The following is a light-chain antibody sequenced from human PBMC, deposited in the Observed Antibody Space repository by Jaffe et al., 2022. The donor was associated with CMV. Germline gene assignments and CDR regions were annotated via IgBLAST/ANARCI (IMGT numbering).Light chain of an antibody. CDR3: SSHAGSNSYV. Sequence: QSALTQPPSASGSPGQSVTISCTGTSSDVGLYNYVSWYQQHPGTAPKLLIYEVSKRPSGVPDRFSGSKSGNTASLTVSGLQAEDEADYYCSSHAGSNSYVFGTGTKVTVL. V-gene: IGLV2-8*01. J-gene: IGLJ1*01. CDR1: SSDVGLYNY. CDR2: EVS.